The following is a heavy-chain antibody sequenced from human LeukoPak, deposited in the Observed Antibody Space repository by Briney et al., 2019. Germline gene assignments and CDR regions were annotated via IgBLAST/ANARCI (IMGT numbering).Heavy chain of an antibody. CDR1: GFTFGSYA. V-gene: IGHV3-23*01. D-gene: IGHD2-21*02. Sequence: PGGSLRLSCAASGFTFGSYAMSWVRQAPGKGLEWVSAISGSGGSTYYADSVKGRFTISRDNSKNTLYLQMNSLRAEDTAVYYCAKNPNQVDCGGDCYSMGFDYWGQGTLVTVSS. CDR3: AKNPNQVDCGGDCYSMGFDY. CDR2: ISGSGGST. J-gene: IGHJ4*02.